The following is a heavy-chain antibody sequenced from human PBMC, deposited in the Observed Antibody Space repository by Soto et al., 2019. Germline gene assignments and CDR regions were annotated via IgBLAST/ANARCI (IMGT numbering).Heavy chain of an antibody. CDR3: ARDGSTDTSGYYFNF. V-gene: IGHV4-59*01. J-gene: IGHJ4*02. CDR2: VFYTGST. D-gene: IGHD3-22*01. Sequence: PSETLSLTCTVSGGSISTYYWSWIRQPPGKGLEWIGYVFYTGSTNYNPSLKTRVTISVDTSKSLFSLTLSSVTAADTAVYFCARDGSTDTSGYYFNFWGQGTLVTVSS. CDR1: GGSISTYY.